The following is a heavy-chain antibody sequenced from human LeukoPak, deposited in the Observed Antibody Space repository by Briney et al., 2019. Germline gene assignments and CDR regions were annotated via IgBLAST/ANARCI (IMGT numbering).Heavy chain of an antibody. CDR1: GFTFDDYA. Sequence: GRSLRLSCAASGFTFDDYAMHWVRQAPGKGLEWVSGISWNSGSIGYADSVKGRFTISRDNAKNSLYLQMNSLRAEDTALYYCAKDGDAHYDILTGPDYWGQGTLVTVSS. J-gene: IGHJ4*02. CDR2: ISWNSGSI. CDR3: AKDGDAHYDILTGPDY. D-gene: IGHD3-9*01. V-gene: IGHV3-9*01.